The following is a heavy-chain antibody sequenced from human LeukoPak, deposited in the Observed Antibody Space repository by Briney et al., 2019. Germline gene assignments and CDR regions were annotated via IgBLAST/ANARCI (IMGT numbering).Heavy chain of an antibody. CDR1: GSTFSNAW. V-gene: IGHV3-15*01. J-gene: IGHJ4*02. CDR3: TKITIFAQRPRSY. D-gene: IGHD3-3*01. Sequence: KTGGSLRLSCAASGSTFSNAWMSWVRQAPGKGLEWVGRIKSKTDGGTTDYAAPVKGRFTISRDDSKNTLYLQMNSLKTEDTAVYYCTKITIFAQRPRSYWGQGTLVTVSS. CDR2: IKSKTDGGTT.